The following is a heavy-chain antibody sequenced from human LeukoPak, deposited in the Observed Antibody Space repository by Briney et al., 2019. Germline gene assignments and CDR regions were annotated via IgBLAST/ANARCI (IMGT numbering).Heavy chain of an antibody. D-gene: IGHD2-2*01. CDR1: GFTFSSYA. CDR3: AKLTVVVPAASLDY. CDR2: ISGSGGST. Sequence: GGSLRLSCAASGFTFSSYAMSWVRQAPGKGLEWVSAISGSGGSTYYADSMKGRFTISRDNSKNTLYLQMNSLRAEDTAVYYCAKLTVVVPAASLDYWGQGTLVTVSS. V-gene: IGHV3-23*01. J-gene: IGHJ4*02.